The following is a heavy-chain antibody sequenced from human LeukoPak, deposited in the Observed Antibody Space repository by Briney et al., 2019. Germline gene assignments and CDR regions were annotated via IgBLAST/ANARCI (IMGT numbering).Heavy chain of an antibody. Sequence: GGSLRLSCAASGFTFYTYGMHWVRQAPGKGLEYVSGIGPDGGTTYYANSVKGRFTISRDNSKNMLYLQMGSLTADDMAVYYCARGAQLTDYWGQGTLVTVSS. J-gene: IGHJ4*02. CDR2: IGPDGGTT. CDR1: GFTFYTYG. V-gene: IGHV3-64*01. D-gene: IGHD6-13*01. CDR3: ARGAQLTDY.